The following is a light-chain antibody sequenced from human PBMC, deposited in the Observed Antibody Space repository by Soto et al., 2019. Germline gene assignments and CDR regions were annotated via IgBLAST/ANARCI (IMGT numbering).Light chain of an antibody. CDR3: TTWDDSLSGVV. CDR1: SSNIGNNY. V-gene: IGLV1-47*01. J-gene: IGLJ2*01. Sequence: VLTQPPSASGTPGQRVTLSCSGSSSNIGNNYVFWYQQRPGTAPKLLIYRNNQRPSGVPDRFSGSKSGTSASLAISGLRSEDETNYYCTTWDDSLSGVVFGGGTKLTVL. CDR2: RNN.